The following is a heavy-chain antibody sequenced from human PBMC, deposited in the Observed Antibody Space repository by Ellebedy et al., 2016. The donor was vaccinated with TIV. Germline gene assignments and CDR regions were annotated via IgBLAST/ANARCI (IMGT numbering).Heavy chain of an antibody. CDR1: GFTFGNSW. V-gene: IGHV3-23*01. CDR2: MIGSGSKT. D-gene: IGHD6-13*01. J-gene: IGHJ4*02. Sequence: GESLKISCAASGFTFGNSWMTWVRQAPGKGLEWVSTMIGSGSKTYYADSVKGRFTISRDNSKNTLYLQMDSLRAEETAVYYCAKRGEAAPGTGRYYFDYWGQGVLVTVSS. CDR3: AKRGEAAPGTGRYYFDY.